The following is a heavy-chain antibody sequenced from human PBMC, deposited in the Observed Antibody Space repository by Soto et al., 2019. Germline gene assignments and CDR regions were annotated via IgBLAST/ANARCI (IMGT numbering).Heavy chain of an antibody. D-gene: IGHD6-25*01. CDR1: GGSISSYF. Sequence: SSETLSLTCTVSGGSISSYFWSWIRQPPGRGLEWIGHIHYSGSTNYNPSLKSRVTISVDTSKNQVSLKLSSVTAADTAIYFCARQVSSAWPPYYYDMDVWGQGTTVTVSS. CDR2: IHYSGST. J-gene: IGHJ6*02. CDR3: ARQVSSAWPPYYYDMDV. V-gene: IGHV4-59*08.